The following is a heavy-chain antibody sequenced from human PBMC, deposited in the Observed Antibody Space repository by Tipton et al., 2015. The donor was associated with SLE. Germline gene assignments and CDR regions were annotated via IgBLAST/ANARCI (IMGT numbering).Heavy chain of an antibody. CDR2: IYSGGSST. CDR1: GFTFSSYA. J-gene: IGHJ6*04. CDR3: ATLGSSSGMDV. D-gene: IGHD6-13*01. Sequence: GSLRLSCAASGFTFSSYAMSWVRQAPGKGLEWVSVIYSGGSSTYYADSVKGRFTISRDNSKNTLYLQMNSLRAEDTAVYYCATLGSSSGMDVWGKGTTVTVSS. V-gene: IGHV3-23*03.